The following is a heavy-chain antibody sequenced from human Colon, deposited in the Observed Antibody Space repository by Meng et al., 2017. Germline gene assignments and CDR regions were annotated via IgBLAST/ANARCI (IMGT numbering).Heavy chain of an antibody. CDR3: ARDHAPFDYGLPRPGLDP. CDR1: GGSISDYY. J-gene: IGHJ5*02. Sequence: HVQVQESGAGPVKPSETRPLPCNVSGGSISDYYWNWIRQPVGKGLEWIGRIRGSGSTNFNPSLKSRVTMSVDTSKNQFSLKLYSVTAADTAVYFCARDHAPFDYGLPRPGLDPWGQGTLVTVSS. CDR2: IRGSGST. D-gene: IGHD4/OR15-4a*01. V-gene: IGHV4-4*07.